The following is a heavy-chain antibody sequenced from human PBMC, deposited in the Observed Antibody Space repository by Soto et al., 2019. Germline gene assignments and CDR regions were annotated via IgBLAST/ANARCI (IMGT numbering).Heavy chain of an antibody. CDR2: ISAYNGNT. J-gene: IGHJ5*02. V-gene: IGHV1-18*04. CDR3: ARVVRLVVVTANNWFDP. CDR1: GYTFTSYG. D-gene: IGHD2-21*02. Sequence: ASVRVSCKASGYTFTSYGISWVRQAPGQGLEWMGWISAYNGNTNYAQKLQGRATMTTDTSTSTAYMELRSLRSDDTAVYYCARVVRLVVVTANNWFDPWGQGTLVTVSS.